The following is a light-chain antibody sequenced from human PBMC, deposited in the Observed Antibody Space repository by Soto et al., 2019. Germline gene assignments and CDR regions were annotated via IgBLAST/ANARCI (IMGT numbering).Light chain of an antibody. CDR1: QSIGGL. CDR2: DAS. V-gene: IGKV1-39*01. Sequence: DIQMTQSPSSLSASVGDRVTITCRASQSIGGLLSWYQQQPGKAPKLVIYDASTLQSGVPSRFSGSRSGKDFTLTNGSLQPKDFATYYCQQNDRPPFTFGPGTKVDVK. J-gene: IGKJ3*01. CDR3: QQNDRPPFT.